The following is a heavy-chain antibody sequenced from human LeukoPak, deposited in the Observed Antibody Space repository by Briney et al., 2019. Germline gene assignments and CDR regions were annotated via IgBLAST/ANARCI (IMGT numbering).Heavy chain of an antibody. CDR3: ARHAGGYSYGYFPYYYSMDV. CDR1: GYSFTSYW. CDR2: IYPGDSDT. D-gene: IGHD5-18*01. J-gene: IGHJ6*02. Sequence: GESLKISCKGSGYSFTSYWIGWVRQTPGKGLEWMGIIYPGDSDTRYSPSFQGQVTISADKSISTAYLQWGSLKASDTAMYYCARHAGGYSYGYFPYYYSMDVWGQGTTVTVSS. V-gene: IGHV5-51*01.